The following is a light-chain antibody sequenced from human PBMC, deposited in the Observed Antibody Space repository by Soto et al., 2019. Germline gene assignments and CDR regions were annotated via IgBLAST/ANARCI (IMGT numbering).Light chain of an antibody. CDR1: QSVSSN. CDR2: GAS. Sequence: ETVMTQSPATLSVSPGERATLSCRASQSVSSNLAWYQQKPGQAPRLLIYGASTRATGIPARFTGSGSGTEFTLSISSLQSEDFAVYYCQQHKNWPPKFGQGTKVEIK. V-gene: IGKV3-15*01. J-gene: IGKJ1*01. CDR3: QQHKNWPPK.